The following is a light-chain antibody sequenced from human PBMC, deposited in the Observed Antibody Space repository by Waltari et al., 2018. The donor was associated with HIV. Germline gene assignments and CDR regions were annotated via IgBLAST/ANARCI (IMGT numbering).Light chain of an antibody. V-gene: IGLV6-57*01. CDR2: DDN. Sequence: FMLTQPHSVSESPGKTVTIPCTRRSGSVTSNNVQWDHKRPGSSPTTVIYDDNQRPSGVPDRFSGSIDSSSNSASLTISGLKTEDEADYYCQSYDSSNVVFGGGTKLTVL. J-gene: IGLJ2*01. CDR3: QSYDSSNVV. CDR1: SGSVTSNN.